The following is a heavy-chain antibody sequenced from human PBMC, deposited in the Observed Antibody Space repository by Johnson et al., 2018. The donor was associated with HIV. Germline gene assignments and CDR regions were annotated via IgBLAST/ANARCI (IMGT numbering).Heavy chain of an antibody. D-gene: IGHD1-1*01. Sequence: ADSVKGRFTISRDNSKNTLYLQMNSLRAEDTAVYYCATSTASDAFDIWGQGTMVTVSS. CDR3: ATSTASDAFDI. J-gene: IGHJ3*02. V-gene: IGHV3-30*07.